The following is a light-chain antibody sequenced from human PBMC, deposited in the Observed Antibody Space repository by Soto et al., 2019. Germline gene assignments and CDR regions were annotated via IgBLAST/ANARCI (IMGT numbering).Light chain of an antibody. CDR2: EVN. V-gene: IGLV2-14*02. CDR3: QSYDSSLSGYV. Sequence: SVLTQPASVSGSPGQSITISCTGTSSNVGSYKLVSWYQQHPGKAPKLMIFEVNKRPSGVPDRFSGSKSGTSTSLAITGLQAEDEADYYCQSYDSSLSGYVFGTGTKVTVL. J-gene: IGLJ1*01. CDR1: SSNVGSYKL.